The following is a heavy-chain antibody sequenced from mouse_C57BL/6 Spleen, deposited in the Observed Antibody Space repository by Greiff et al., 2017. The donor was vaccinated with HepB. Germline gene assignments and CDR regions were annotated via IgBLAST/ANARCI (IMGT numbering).Heavy chain of an antibody. Sequence: QVQLKQSGAELARPGASVKLSCKASGYTFTSYGISWVKQRTGQGLEWIGEIYPRSGNTYYNEKFKGKATLTADKSSSTAYMELRSLTSEDSAVYFCAVIYYYGSSYDWYFDVWGTGTTVTVSS. V-gene: IGHV1-81*01. CDR2: IYPRSGNT. J-gene: IGHJ1*03. CDR3: AVIYYYGSSYDWYFDV. D-gene: IGHD1-1*01. CDR1: GYTFTSYG.